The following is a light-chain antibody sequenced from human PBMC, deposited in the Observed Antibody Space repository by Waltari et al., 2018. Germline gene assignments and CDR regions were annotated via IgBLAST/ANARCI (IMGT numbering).Light chain of an antibody. CDR2: GAS. CDR3: QHYNNWPRT. J-gene: IGKJ1*01. V-gene: IGKV3-15*01. CDR1: QSVGTN. Sequence: ETVMTQSPATLSVSPGESATLSCRASQSVGTNLAWYQQKPGQAPRLLIYGASTRATGIPARFSGSGSATEFTLTISSLQSEDFAVYYCQHYNNWPRTFGQGTKVEIK.